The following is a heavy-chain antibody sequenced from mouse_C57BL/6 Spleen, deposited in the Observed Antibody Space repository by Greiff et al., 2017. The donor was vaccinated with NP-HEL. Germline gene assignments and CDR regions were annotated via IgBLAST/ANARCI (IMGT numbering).Heavy chain of an antibody. Sequence: VQLQQSGPELVKPGASVKISCKASGYSFTDYNMNWVKQSNGKSLEWIGVINPNYGTTSYNQKFKGKATLTVDQSSSTAYMQLNSLTSEDSAVXYCGPINAVVATPFAYWGQGTLVTVSA. D-gene: IGHD1-1*01. CDR2: INPNYGTT. CDR1: GYSFTDYN. J-gene: IGHJ3*01. V-gene: IGHV1-39*01. CDR3: GPINAVVATPFAY.